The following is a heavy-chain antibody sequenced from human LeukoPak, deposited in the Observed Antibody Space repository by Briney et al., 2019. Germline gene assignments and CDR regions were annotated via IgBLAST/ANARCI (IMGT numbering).Heavy chain of an antibody. Sequence: SETLSLTCAVYGGSFTGYYWSWIRQPPGKGLEWIGEINHSGNTNYNPSLKSRLTMSVDTSKTQFSLKLTSVTAADTAVYYCARDPFRSSFDSWGQGTLVTVSS. CDR1: GGSFTGYY. CDR3: ARDPFRSSFDS. CDR2: INHSGNT. D-gene: IGHD1-26*01. V-gene: IGHV4-34*01. J-gene: IGHJ4*02.